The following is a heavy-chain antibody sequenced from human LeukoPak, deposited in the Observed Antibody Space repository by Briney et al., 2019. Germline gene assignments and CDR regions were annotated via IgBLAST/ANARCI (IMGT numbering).Heavy chain of an antibody. Sequence: GGSLRLSCAASGFTFSSYGMHWVRQAPGKGLEWVAVISYDGSNKYYADSVKGRFTISRDNSKNTLYLQINSLRAEDTAVYYCARDRKNSYYFDYWGQGTLVTVSS. D-gene: IGHD1/OR15-1a*01. J-gene: IGHJ4*02. CDR2: ISYDGSNK. CDR1: GFTFSSYG. CDR3: ARDRKNSYYFDY. V-gene: IGHV3-30*03.